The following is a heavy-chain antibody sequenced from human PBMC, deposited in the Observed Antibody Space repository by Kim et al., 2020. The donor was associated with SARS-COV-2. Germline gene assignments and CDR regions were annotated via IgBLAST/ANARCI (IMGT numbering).Heavy chain of an antibody. CDR2: IKQDGSEK. Sequence: GGSLRLSCAASGFTFSSYWMSWVRQAPGKGLEWVANIKQDGSEKYYVDSVKGRFTISRDNAKNSLYLQMNSLRAEDTAVYYCARVGALSGHYSGYDYDAFDIWGQGTMVTVSS. V-gene: IGHV3-7*01. CDR3: ARVGALSGHYSGYDYDAFDI. D-gene: IGHD5-12*01. CDR1: GFTFSSYW. J-gene: IGHJ3*02.